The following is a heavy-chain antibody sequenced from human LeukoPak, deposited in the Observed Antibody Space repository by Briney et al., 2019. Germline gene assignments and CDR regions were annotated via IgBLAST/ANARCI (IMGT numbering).Heavy chain of an antibody. CDR1: GYTSTSYD. CDR3: ASGYDSSGYYYGY. Sequence: ASVKVSCKASGYTSTSYDINWVRQATGQGLEWMGWMNPNSGNTGYAQKFQGRVTMTRNTSISTAYMELSSLRSEDTAVYYCASGYDSSGYYYGYWGQGTLVTVSS. CDR2: MNPNSGNT. D-gene: IGHD3-22*01. V-gene: IGHV1-8*01. J-gene: IGHJ4*02.